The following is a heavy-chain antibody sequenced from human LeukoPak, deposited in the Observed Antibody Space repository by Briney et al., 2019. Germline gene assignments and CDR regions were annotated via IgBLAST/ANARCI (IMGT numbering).Heavy chain of an antibody. D-gene: IGHD2-21*02. J-gene: IGHJ6*03. CDR1: GFTFDDYG. CDR2: INWNGGST. V-gene: IGHV3-20*04. CDR3: ARAYCGGDCYSVGYYYYYMDV. Sequence: AGGSLRLSWAAPGFTFDDYGMSWVRRAPGKGLEWVSGINWNGGSTGYADSVKGRFTLHRDNAKHSLYLQMNSLRAEDTALYYCARAYCGGDCYSVGYYYYYMDVWGKGTTVTVSS.